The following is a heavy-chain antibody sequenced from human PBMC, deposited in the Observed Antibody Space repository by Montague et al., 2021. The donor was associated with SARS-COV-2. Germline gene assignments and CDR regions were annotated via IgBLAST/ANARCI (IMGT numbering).Heavy chain of an antibody. J-gene: IGHJ5*01. D-gene: IGHD5-24*01. CDR1: GGSISGYC. CDR2: IYYTGGT. V-gene: IGHV4-59*01. CDR3: AGDWAVLTRDGYDYGWFDP. Sequence: SETLSLTCSVSGGSISGYCWCWIRQSPGKGLEWVGYIYYTGGTNYNPSLASRVTISLDTSKNQFSLRLSSVTPADTAVYYCAGDWAVLTRDGYDYGWFDPWGPGTMVTVSS.